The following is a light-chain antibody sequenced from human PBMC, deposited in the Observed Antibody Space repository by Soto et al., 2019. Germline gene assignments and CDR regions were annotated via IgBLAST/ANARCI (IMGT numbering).Light chain of an antibody. CDR2: DVS. CDR3: SSYTSSSTHVV. V-gene: IGLV2-14*01. J-gene: IGLJ2*01. CDR1: SSDVGGYNY. Sequence: QSALTQPASVSGSPGQSITISCTGTSSDVGGYNYVSWYQQHPGKAPKLMIYDVSNRPSGVSNRFSGSKSGNTASLTISGIQAEDEADYSCSSYTSSSTHVVFGGGTKVTAL.